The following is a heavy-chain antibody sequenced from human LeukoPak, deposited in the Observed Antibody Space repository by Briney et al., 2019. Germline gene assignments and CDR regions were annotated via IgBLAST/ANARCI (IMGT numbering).Heavy chain of an antibody. CDR1: GFTFSSYW. D-gene: IGHD3-22*01. Sequence: GGSLRLSCAASGFTFSSYWMSWVRQAPGKGLEWVANIKQDGSEKYYVDSVEGRFTISRDNAKNSLYLQMNSLRAEDTAVYYCARHDYYDSSGYYLTYDAFDIWGQGTMVTVSS. V-gene: IGHV3-7*01. CDR3: ARHDYYDSSGYYLTYDAFDI. CDR2: IKQDGSEK. J-gene: IGHJ3*02.